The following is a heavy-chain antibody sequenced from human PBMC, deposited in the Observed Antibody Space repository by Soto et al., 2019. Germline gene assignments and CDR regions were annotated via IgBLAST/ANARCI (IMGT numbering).Heavy chain of an antibody. D-gene: IGHD5-12*01. CDR3: ARDLGYSGYDYPESGFDY. V-gene: IGHV1-3*01. J-gene: IGHJ4*02. CDR2: INAGNGNT. Sequence: VKVSCKASGYTFTSYAMHWVRQAPGQRLEWMGWINAGNGNTKYSQKFQGRVTITRDTSASTAYMELSSLRSEDTAVYYCARDLGYSGYDYPESGFDYWGQGTLVTVSS. CDR1: GYTFTSYA.